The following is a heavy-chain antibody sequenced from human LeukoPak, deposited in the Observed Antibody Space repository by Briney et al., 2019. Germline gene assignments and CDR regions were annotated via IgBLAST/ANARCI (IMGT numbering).Heavy chain of an antibody. CDR3: TIGLVVVPAATALDY. CDR1: GFTFSNAW. D-gene: IGHD2-2*01. CDR2: IKSKTDGGTT. V-gene: IGHV3-15*01. J-gene: IGHJ4*02. Sequence: GGSLRLSCAASGFTFSNAWMSWVRQAPGKGLEWVGRIKSKTDGGTTDYAAPVKGRFTISRDDSKNTLYLQMNSLKTEDTAVYYCTIGLVVVPAATALDYWGQGTLVTVSS.